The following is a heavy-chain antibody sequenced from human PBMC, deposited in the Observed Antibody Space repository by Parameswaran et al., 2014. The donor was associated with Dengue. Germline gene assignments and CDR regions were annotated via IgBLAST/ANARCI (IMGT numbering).Heavy chain of an antibody. V-gene: IGHV5-10-1*01. CDR2: IDPSDSYT. CDR3: ARHWYSSGYYFP. D-gene: IGHD3-22*01. Sequence: VRQMPGKGLEWMGRIDPSDSYTNYSPSFQGHVTISADKSISTAYLQWSSLKASDTAMYYCARHWYSSGYYFPWGQGTLVTSPQ. J-gene: IGHJ5*02.